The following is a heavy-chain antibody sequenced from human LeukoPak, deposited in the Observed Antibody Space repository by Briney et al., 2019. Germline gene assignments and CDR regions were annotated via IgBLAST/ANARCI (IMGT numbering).Heavy chain of an antibody. CDR1: GFTFSSYS. V-gene: IGHV3-21*01. D-gene: IGHD6-6*01. CDR2: ISSSSSYI. Sequence: GGSLRLSCAASGFTFSSYSMNWVRRAPGKGLEWVSSISSSSSYIYYADSVKGRFTISRDNAKNSLYLQMNSLRAEDTAVYYCARGRKYSSSSEVNWFDPWGQGTLVTVSS. J-gene: IGHJ5*02. CDR3: ARGRKYSSSSEVNWFDP.